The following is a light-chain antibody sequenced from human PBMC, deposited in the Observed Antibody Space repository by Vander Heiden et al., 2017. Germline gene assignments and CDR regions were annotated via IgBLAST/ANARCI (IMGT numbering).Light chain of an antibody. Sequence: DIQMTQSPSSVSASVGERVTITCRASQGIHGRLAWYQQRPGKAPQLLIYAASSLHTGVPSRFSGSVFGTEYTLTISSLQPEDFGTYFCQQAHTFPRTFGGGTRVEIK. CDR2: AAS. J-gene: IGKJ4*02. CDR3: QQAHTFPRT. CDR1: QGIHGR. V-gene: IGKV1-12*01.